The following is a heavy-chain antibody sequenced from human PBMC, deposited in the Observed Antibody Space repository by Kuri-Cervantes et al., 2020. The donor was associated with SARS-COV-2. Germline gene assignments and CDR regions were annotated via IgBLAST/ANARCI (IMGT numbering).Heavy chain of an antibody. Sequence: SVKVSCKASGGTFSSYAISWVRQAPGQGLEWMGRIIPIFGAANYAQKFQGRVTITADKSTSTAYMELSSLRSEDTAVYYCARDNVELGGYMDVWGKGTTVTVSS. CDR3: ARDNVELGGYMDV. CDR2: IIPIFGAA. V-gene: IGHV1-69*06. CDR1: GGTFSSYA. J-gene: IGHJ6*03. D-gene: IGHD7-27*01.